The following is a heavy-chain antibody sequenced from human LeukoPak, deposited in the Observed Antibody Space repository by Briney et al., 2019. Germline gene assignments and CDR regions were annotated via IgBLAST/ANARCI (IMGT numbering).Heavy chain of an antibody. V-gene: IGHV1-69*01. CDR1: GGTFSSYA. D-gene: IGHD5-18*01. J-gene: IGHJ4*02. CDR3: ARGLVDTAMVNPFDY. CDR2: IIPIFGTA. Sequence: SVKVSCKASGGTFSSYAISWVRQAPGQGLEWMGGIIPIFGTANYAQKFQGRVTITADESTSTAYMELSSLRSEDTAVYYCARGLVDTAMVNPFDYWGQGTLVTVSS.